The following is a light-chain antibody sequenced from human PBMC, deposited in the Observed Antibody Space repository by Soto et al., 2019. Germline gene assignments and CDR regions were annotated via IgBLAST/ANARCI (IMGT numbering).Light chain of an antibody. Sequence: QAVVTQESSLTVSPGGTVTLTCASNTGAVTSGHYANWFQQKPGQPPRALIYNTYNKHSWTPARFSGSLLGGKAALTLSGVLPEDEADNDSLLYYVGAWVFGGGTKLTVL. CDR2: NTY. CDR1: TGAVTSGHY. CDR3: LLYYVGAWV. J-gene: IGLJ3*02. V-gene: IGLV7-43*01.